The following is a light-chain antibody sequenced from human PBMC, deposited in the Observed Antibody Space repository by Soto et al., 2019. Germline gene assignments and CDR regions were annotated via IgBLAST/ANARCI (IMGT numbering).Light chain of an antibody. Sequence: QSVLTQPPSVSGAPGQRVIISCTGSSCNVGAGYDVHWYQQLPGTAPKLLIYGDSNRPSGVPDRFSGSKSGTSASLAITGLQAEDEADYYCQSYDTTLSGSRVFGRGTKLTVL. CDR3: QSYDTTLSGSRV. J-gene: IGLJ2*01. CDR1: SCNVGAGYD. V-gene: IGLV1-40*01. CDR2: GDS.